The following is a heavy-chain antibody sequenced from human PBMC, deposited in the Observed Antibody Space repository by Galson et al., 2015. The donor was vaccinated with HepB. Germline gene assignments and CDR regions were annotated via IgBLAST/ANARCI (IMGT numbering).Heavy chain of an antibody. V-gene: IGHV3-30*18. CDR3: AKDLGYGDYPSAFDI. D-gene: IGHD4-17*01. CDR1: GFTFSSYG. CDR2: ISYDGSNK. Sequence: SLRLSCAASGFTFSSYGMHWVRQAPGKGLEWVAVISYDGSNKYYADSVKGRFTISRDNSKNTLYLQMNSLRAEDTAVYYCAKDLGYGDYPSAFDIWGQGTMVTVSS. J-gene: IGHJ3*02.